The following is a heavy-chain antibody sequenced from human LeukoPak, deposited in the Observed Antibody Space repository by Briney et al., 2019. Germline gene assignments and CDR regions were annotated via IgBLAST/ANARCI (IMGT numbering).Heavy chain of an antibody. D-gene: IGHD4-17*01. Sequence: ASVKVSCKVSGYTLTELSMHWVRQAPGKGLEWMGGFDPEDGETIYAQKFQGRVTMTEDTPTDTAYMELSSLRSEDTAVYYCATVKDYGDDYFDYWGQGTLVTVSS. CDR2: FDPEDGET. CDR3: ATVKDYGDDYFDY. CDR1: GYTLTELS. J-gene: IGHJ4*02. V-gene: IGHV1-24*01.